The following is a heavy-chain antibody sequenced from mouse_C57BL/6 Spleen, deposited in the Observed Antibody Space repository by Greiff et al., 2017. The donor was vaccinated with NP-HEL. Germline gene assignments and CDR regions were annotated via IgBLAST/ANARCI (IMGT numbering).Heavy chain of an antibody. CDR1: GYTFTSYW. CDR3: ARTTTVVATDYFDY. D-gene: IGHD1-1*01. Sequence: QVQLQQPGAELVRPGTSVKLSCKASGYTFTSYWMHWVKQRPGQGLEWIGVIDPSDSYTNYNQKFKGKATLTVDTSSSTAYMQLSSLTSEDSAVYYCARTTTVVATDYFDYWGQGTTLTVSS. CDR2: IDPSDSYT. V-gene: IGHV1-59*01. J-gene: IGHJ2*01.